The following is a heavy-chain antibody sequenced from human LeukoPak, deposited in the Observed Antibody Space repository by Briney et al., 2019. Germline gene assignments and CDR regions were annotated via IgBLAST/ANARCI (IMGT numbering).Heavy chain of an antibody. CDR3: ARAGYYYGSGSTHVDY. CDR2: IYTSGST. J-gene: IGHJ4*02. D-gene: IGHD3-10*01. CDR1: GGSISSGTYY. Sequence: SQTLSLTCTVSGGSISSGTYYWSWIRQPAGKGLEWIGRIYTSGSTNYNPSLKSRVTISVDTSKNQFSLKLSSVTAADTAVYYCARAGYYYGSGSTHVDYWGQGTLVTVSS. V-gene: IGHV4-61*02.